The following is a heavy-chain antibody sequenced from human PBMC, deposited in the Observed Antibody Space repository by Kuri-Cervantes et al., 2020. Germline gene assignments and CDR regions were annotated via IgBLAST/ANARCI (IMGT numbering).Heavy chain of an antibody. CDR1: GYTFTGYY. CDR2: INPNSGGT. J-gene: IGHJ4*02. V-gene: IGHV1-2*02. D-gene: IGHD2-15*01. Sequence: ASVKVSCKASGYTFTGYYMHWVRQAPGQGLEWMGWINPNSGGTNYAQKFQGRVTMTRNTSISTAYMELSSLRSEDTAVYYCAILGMGYCSGGSCYRGDFDYWGQGTLVTVSS. CDR3: AILGMGYCSGGSCYRGDFDY.